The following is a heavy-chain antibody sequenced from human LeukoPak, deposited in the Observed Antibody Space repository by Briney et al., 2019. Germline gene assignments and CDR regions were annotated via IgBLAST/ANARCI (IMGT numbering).Heavy chain of an antibody. Sequence: ASVKVSCKASGYTFTGYYMHWVRQAPGQGLEWMGWINPNSGGTNYAQKFQGRVAMTRDTSISTACMELSRLRSDDTAVYYCAREAASGSAGAFDYWGQGTLVTVSS. J-gene: IGHJ4*02. CDR3: AREAASGSAGAFDY. V-gene: IGHV1-2*02. CDR1: GYTFTGYY. CDR2: INPNSGGT. D-gene: IGHD1-26*01.